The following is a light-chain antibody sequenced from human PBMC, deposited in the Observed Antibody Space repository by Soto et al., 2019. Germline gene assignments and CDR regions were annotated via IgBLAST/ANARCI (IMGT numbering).Light chain of an antibody. CDR2: GAS. CDR3: QQYGSSGT. Sequence: IVLAHVSTALSSSPGERHTLSCRASQSVSSNLAWYQQKPGQAPXXLIYGASNRATGIPDRFSGVGSGTDFTLTIIRLEPEDVAVYDYQQYGSSGTFGQGTKVDI. CDR1: QSVSSN. J-gene: IGKJ1*01. V-gene: IGKV3-20*01.